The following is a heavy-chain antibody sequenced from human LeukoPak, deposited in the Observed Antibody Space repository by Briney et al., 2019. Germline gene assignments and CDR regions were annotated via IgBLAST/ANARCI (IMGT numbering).Heavy chain of an antibody. Sequence: SETLSLTCAVYGGSFSGYYWSWIRQPPGKGLEWIGEINHSGSTKYNPSLKSRVTISVDTSKNQFSLKLSSVTAADTAVYYCARGLTTLTTPFGYWGQGTLVTVSS. J-gene: IGHJ4*02. CDR2: INHSGST. D-gene: IGHD4-17*01. CDR3: ARGLTTLTTPFGY. CDR1: GGSFSGYY. V-gene: IGHV4-34*01.